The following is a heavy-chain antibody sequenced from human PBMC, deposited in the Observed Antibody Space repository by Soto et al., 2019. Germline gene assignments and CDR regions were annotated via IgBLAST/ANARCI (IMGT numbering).Heavy chain of an antibody. Sequence: EVQLVESGGGLVKPGGSLRLSCAASGFTFSSYSMNWVRQAPGKGLEWVSSISSSSSYIYYADSVKGRFTISRDNAKNSPYLQMNSLRAEDTAVYYCARDSNTGYNAYWGQGTLVTVSS. J-gene: IGHJ4*02. CDR1: GFTFSSYS. CDR3: ARDSNTGYNAY. V-gene: IGHV3-21*01. D-gene: IGHD1-20*01. CDR2: ISSSSSYI.